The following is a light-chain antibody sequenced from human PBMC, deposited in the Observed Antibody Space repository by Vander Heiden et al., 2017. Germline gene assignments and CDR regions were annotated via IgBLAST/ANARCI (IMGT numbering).Light chain of an antibody. CDR3: QQFGRSLT. CDR1: QSVSSSY. Sequence: EIVLAQAPGTLSLSPGERATLSCRASQSVSSSYLAWYQQKPGQAPRRLIDGASSRATGIPDRFSGSGSGTDFTLTISRLEPEDFAVYYCQQFGRSLTFGQGTKVEIK. J-gene: IGKJ1*01. V-gene: IGKV3-20*01. CDR2: GAS.